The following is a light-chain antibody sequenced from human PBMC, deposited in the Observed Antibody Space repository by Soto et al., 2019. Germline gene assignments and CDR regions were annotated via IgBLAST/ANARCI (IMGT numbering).Light chain of an antibody. Sequence: DLQMPQSPSSLSASVGDRVTITCRARQGISRWLAWYQQKPGEAPKFLIYAASSFQSGAPSRFSVSGAGTDFSLTISSLQPEDFATYYCQQTHSFPITFGQGTRLEIK. V-gene: IGKV1D-12*01. CDR2: AAS. CDR3: QQTHSFPIT. CDR1: QGISRW. J-gene: IGKJ5*01.